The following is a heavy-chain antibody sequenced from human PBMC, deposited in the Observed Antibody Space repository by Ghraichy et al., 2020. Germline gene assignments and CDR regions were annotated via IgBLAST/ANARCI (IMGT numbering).Heavy chain of an antibody. Sequence: SETLSLTCTVSGGSISSYYWSWIRQPPGKGLEWIGYIYYSGSTNYNPSLKSRVTISVDTSKNQFSLKLSSVTAADTAVYYCARQVAARPEYYFDYWGQGTLVTVSS. V-gene: IGHV4-59*08. J-gene: IGHJ4*02. CDR1: GGSISSYY. CDR3: ARQVAARPEYYFDY. CDR2: IYYSGST. D-gene: IGHD6-6*01.